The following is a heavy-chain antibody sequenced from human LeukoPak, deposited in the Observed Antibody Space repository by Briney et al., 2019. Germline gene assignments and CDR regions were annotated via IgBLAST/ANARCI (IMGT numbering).Heavy chain of an antibody. CDR3: ARDRYSYGDLDY. D-gene: IGHD5-18*01. J-gene: IGHJ4*02. CDR2: ISYDGSNK. CDR1: GFTFSSYA. V-gene: IGHV3-30-3*01. Sequence: GGSLRLSCAASGFTFSSYAIHWVRQAPGKGLEWVAVISYDGSNKYYADSVKGRFTISRDNSKNTLHLQMNSLRAEDTAVYYCARDRYSYGDLDYWGQGTLVTVSS.